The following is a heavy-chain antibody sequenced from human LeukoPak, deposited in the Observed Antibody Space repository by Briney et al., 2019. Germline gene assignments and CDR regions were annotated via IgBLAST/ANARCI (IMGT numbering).Heavy chain of an antibody. D-gene: IGHD6-13*01. CDR3: ARVYSSSWYFWFDP. V-gene: IGHV3-33*01. Sequence: GGSLRLSCAASGFTFSSYGMHWVRQAPGKGLEWVAVIWYDGSNKYYADSVKGRFTISRDSSKNTLYLQMNSLRAEDTAVYYCARVYSSSWYFWFDPWGQGTLVTVSS. CDR2: IWYDGSNK. J-gene: IGHJ5*02. CDR1: GFTFSSYG.